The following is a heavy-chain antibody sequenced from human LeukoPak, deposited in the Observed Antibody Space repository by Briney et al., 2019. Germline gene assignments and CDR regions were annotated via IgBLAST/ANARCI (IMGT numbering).Heavy chain of an antibody. Sequence: GGSLRLSCAASGFTFSDYYMSWIRQAPGKGLEWIAYISISSNTIYYADSVKGRFTISRDNAKNSLYLQMNSLRAEDTAVYYCVRDRNYYGLDHWGQGSLVTVSS. D-gene: IGHD3-10*01. CDR2: ISISSNTI. V-gene: IGHV3-11*01. J-gene: IGHJ4*02. CDR1: GFTFSDYY. CDR3: VRDRNYYGLDH.